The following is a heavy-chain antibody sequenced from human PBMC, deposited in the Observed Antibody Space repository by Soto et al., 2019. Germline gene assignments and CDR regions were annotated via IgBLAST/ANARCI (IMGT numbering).Heavy chain of an antibody. CDR2: ISSSSSYI. Sequence: GGSLRLSCAASGFTFDSYWMTWVRQAPGKGLEWVSSISSSSSYIYYADSVKGRFTISRDNAKNSLYLQMNSLRAEDTAVYYCARVEGSLSSSWYGEKLKSYRGMDVWGQGTTVTVSS. D-gene: IGHD6-13*01. CDR1: GFTFDSYW. J-gene: IGHJ6*02. V-gene: IGHV3-21*01. CDR3: ARVEGSLSSSWYGEKLKSYRGMDV.